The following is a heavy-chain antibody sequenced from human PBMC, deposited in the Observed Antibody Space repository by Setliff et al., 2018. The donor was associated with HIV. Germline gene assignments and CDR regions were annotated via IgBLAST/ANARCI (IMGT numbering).Heavy chain of an antibody. CDR1: GGSMNNYY. Sequence: PSETLSLTCTVFGGSMNNYYWNWIRQSPGKGLEWIGYVYYSGSTKYSPSLKSRVSISLDPSTKQVSLRLNFMTAADTAVYFCVRGPQWLVQKGRVYYFDYWGQGTLVTVSS. D-gene: IGHD6-19*01. CDR3: VRGPQWLVQKGRVYYFDY. CDR2: VYYSGST. V-gene: IGHV4-59*08. J-gene: IGHJ4*02.